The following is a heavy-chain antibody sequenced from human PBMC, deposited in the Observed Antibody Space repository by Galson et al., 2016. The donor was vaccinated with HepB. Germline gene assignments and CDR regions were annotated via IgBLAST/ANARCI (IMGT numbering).Heavy chain of an antibody. CDR2: INPSGGST. V-gene: IGHV1-46*01. J-gene: IGHJ4*02. D-gene: IGHD3-22*01. CDR3: ARGGYYDSSGSLRY. Sequence: SVKVSCKASGYTFTRYYIHWVRQAPRQGLEWMGVINPSGGSTKDAQKFQGRVTMTRDTSTSTVYMELSSLRSEDTAVYFCARGGYYDSSGSLRYWGQGTLVTVSS. CDR1: GYTFTRYY.